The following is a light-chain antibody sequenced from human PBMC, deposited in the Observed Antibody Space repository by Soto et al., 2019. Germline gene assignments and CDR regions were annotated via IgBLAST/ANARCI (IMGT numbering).Light chain of an antibody. V-gene: IGLV2-14*03. J-gene: IGLJ1*01. Sequence: QSVLTQPASVSDSPGQSITISCTGTSSDVGGSNFVSWYQQHPGKPPKLIIYDVANRPSGVSNRFSGSKSGSTASLIISRLQTDDEADYYCVSYTSSTPYVFGPGTKVNVL. CDR3: VSYTSSTPYV. CDR2: DVA. CDR1: SSDVGGSNF.